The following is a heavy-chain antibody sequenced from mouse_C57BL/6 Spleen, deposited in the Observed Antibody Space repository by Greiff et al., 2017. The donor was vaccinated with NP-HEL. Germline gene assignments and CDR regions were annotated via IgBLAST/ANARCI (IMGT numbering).Heavy chain of an antibody. J-gene: IGHJ3*01. V-gene: IGHV2-6*01. CDR2: IWGVGST. D-gene: IGHD2-1*01. CDR3: ASRGLYHGFAY. CDR1: GFSLTSYG. Sequence: VKLMESGPGLVAPSQSLSITCTVSGFSLTSYGVDWVRQSPGKGLEWLGVIWGVGSTNYNSALKSRLSISKDNSKSQVFLKMNSLQTDDTSMYYCASRGLYHGFAYWGQGTLVTVSA.